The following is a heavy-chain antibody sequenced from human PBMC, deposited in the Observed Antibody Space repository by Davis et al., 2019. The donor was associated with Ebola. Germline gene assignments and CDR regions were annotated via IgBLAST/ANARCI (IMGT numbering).Heavy chain of an antibody. D-gene: IGHD2/OR15-2a*01. Sequence: ASVKVSCKASGYTFTGYYMHWVRQAPGQGLEWMGWINPNSGGTNYAQKFQGRVTMTRDTSISTAYMELSRLRSDDTAVYYSARDENRSGAFDIWGQGTMVTVSS. J-gene: IGHJ3*02. CDR3: ARDENRSGAFDI. V-gene: IGHV1-2*02. CDR1: GYTFTGYY. CDR2: INPNSGGT.